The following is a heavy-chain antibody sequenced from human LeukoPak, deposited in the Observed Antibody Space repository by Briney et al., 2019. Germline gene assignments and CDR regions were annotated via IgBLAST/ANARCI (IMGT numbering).Heavy chain of an antibody. CDR3: ARTYSTKLTYYNWFDP. CDR1: GYSFTTYW. D-gene: IGHD6-13*01. J-gene: IGHJ5*02. Sequence: GESLKISCKGSGYSFTTYWIGWVRQMPGKGLEWMGIIYPGDSDTRYSPSFQGQVTISVDKSISTAYLQWSSLKASDTAMYYCARTYSTKLTYYNWFDPWGQGTLVTVSS. CDR2: IYPGDSDT. V-gene: IGHV5-51*01.